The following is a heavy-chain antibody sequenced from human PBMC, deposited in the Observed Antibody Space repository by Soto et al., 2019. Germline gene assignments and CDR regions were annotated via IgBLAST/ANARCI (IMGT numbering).Heavy chain of an antibody. CDR2: ISGSGGST. CDR1: GFTFSSYA. CDR3: AREREHQDYHGMDV. D-gene: IGHD2-2*01. V-gene: IGHV3-23*01. Sequence: PGGSLRLSCAASGFTFSSYAMSWVRQAPGKGLEWVSAISGSGGSTYYADSVKGRFTISRDNSKNTLYLQMNSLRAEDTAVYYCAREREHQDYHGMDVWGQGTTVTVSS. J-gene: IGHJ6*02.